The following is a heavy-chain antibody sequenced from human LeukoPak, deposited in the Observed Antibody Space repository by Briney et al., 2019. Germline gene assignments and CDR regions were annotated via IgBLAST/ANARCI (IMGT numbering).Heavy chain of an antibody. CDR2: IYHSGST. V-gene: IGHV4-59*01. Sequence: SETLSLTCTVSGGSISTYYWHWIRQPPGKGLEWIGYIYHSGSTNYNPSLQSRVTISVDTSKNQFSLNLNSVTAADTAVYYCARGGAARLHFQNWGQGTLVTVSS. CDR1: GGSISTYY. J-gene: IGHJ1*01. CDR3: ARGGAARLHFQN. D-gene: IGHD6-6*01.